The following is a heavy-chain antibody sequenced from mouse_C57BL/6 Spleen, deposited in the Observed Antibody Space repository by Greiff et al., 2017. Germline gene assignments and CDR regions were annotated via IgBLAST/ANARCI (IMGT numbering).Heavy chain of an antibody. CDR2: IHPNSGST. D-gene: IGHD1-1*01. J-gene: IGHJ1*03. CDR1: GYTFTSYW. V-gene: IGHV1-64*01. CDR3: AHYYGSSYGYFDV. Sequence: VQLQQPGAELVKPGASVKLSCKASGYTFTSYWMHWVKQRPGQGLEWIGMIHPNSGSTNYNEKFKSKATLTVDKSSSTAYMQLSSLTSEDSAVYYCAHYYGSSYGYFDVWRTGTTVTVSS.